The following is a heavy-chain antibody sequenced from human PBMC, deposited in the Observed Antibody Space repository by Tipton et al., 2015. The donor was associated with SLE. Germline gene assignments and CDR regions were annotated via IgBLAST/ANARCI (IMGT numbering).Heavy chain of an antibody. V-gene: IGHV4-59*01. D-gene: IGHD1-20*01. CDR2: FYNSGST. J-gene: IGHJ6*03. CDR3: ARDGLTGTTSIGPYYYYYMDV. Sequence: TLSLTCTVSGGSISSYYWSWVRQPPGKGLEWIGYFYNSGSTNYIPSLKSRVTISVDTSKNQFSLKLSSVTAADMAVYYCARDGLTGTTSIGPYYYYYMDVWGKGTTVTVSS. CDR1: GGSISSYY.